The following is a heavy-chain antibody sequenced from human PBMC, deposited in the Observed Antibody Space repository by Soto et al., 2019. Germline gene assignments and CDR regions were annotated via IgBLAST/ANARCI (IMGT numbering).Heavy chain of an antibody. Sequence: ASVKVSCKASGYTFTSYGISWVRQAPGQGLEWMGWISAYNGNTNYAQKLQGRVTMTTDTSTSTAYMGLGSLGSDDTAVYYCARTITMVRGADPNWFDPWGQGTLVTVSS. CDR2: ISAYNGNT. CDR1: GYTFTSYG. V-gene: IGHV1-18*01. J-gene: IGHJ5*02. D-gene: IGHD3-10*01. CDR3: ARTITMVRGADPNWFDP.